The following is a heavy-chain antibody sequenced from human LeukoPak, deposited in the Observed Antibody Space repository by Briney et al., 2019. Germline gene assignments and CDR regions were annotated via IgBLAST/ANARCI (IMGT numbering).Heavy chain of an antibody. CDR3: AKDPRYYYDSSGYYYFDY. CDR2: ISYDGSNK. J-gene: IGHJ4*02. Sequence: PGGSLRLSCAASGFTFTGYPMHWVRQAPGKGLEWVAVISYDGSNKYYADSVKGRFTISRDNSENTLYLQMNSLRAEDTAVYYCAKDPRYYYDSSGYYYFDYWGQGTLVTVSS. V-gene: IGHV3-30*18. D-gene: IGHD3-22*01. CDR1: GFTFTGYP.